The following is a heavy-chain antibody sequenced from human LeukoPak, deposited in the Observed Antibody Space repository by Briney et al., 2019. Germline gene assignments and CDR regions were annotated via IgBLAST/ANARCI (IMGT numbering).Heavy chain of an antibody. CDR2: SYSSGST. D-gene: IGHD2-21*01. Sequence: SETLSLTCTVSGGSITSSSYYWGWIRQPPGKGPEWIGRSYSSGSTYYNPSLNIRVTISVETAKNQFSLTLSSVTAADTAVYYCARSILGHDAFDIWGQGTMVTVSS. V-gene: IGHV4-39*01. CDR1: GGSITSSSYY. J-gene: IGHJ3*02. CDR3: ARSILGHDAFDI.